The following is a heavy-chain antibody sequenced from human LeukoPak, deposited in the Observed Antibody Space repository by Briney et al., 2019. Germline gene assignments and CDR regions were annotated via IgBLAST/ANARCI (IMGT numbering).Heavy chain of an antibody. CDR1: GYTFTGYY. CDR2: INPNSGGT. V-gene: IGHV1-2*02. Sequence: GASVKVSCKASGYTFTGYYMHWVRQAPGQGLEWMGWINPNSGGTNYAQKFQGRVTMTRDTSISTAYMELSRLRSDDTAVYYCARGWASHFRSGYYTKYYMDVWGKGTTVTVSS. D-gene: IGHD3-3*02. J-gene: IGHJ6*03. CDR3: ARGWASHFRSGYYTKYYMDV.